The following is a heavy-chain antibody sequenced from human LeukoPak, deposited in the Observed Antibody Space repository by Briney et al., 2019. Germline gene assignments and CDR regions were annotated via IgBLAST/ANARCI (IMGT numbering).Heavy chain of an antibody. Sequence: PSETLSLTCTVSGGSISSSSYYWGWIRQPPGKGLEWIGSIYYSGSTYYNPSLKSRVTISVDTSKNQFSLKLSSVTAADTAVYYCARGITMIVVAHYFDYWGQGTLVTVSS. CDR1: GGSISSSSYY. CDR2: IYYSGST. CDR3: ARGITMIVVAHYFDY. J-gene: IGHJ4*02. V-gene: IGHV4-39*01. D-gene: IGHD3-22*01.